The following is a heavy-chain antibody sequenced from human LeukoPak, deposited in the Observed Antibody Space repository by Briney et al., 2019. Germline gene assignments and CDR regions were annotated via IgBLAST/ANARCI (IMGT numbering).Heavy chain of an antibody. J-gene: IGHJ4*02. CDR1: GGSFSGYY. Sequence: SETLSLTCAVYGGSFSGYYWSWIRQPPGKGLEWIGEINHSGSTNYNPSLKSRVTISVDTSKNQFSLELSSVTAADTAVYYCARARRYYDSSGKVRPFDYWGQGTLVTVSS. CDR2: INHSGST. V-gene: IGHV4-34*01. D-gene: IGHD3-22*01. CDR3: ARARRYYDSSGKVRPFDY.